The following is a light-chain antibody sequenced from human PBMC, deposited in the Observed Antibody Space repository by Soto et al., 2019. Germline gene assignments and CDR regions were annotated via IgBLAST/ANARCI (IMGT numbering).Light chain of an antibody. V-gene: IGKV1-5*01. Sequence: DIQLMQSPSTLSACVGARFTRTCRASQSLNTRLAWYQQRPGKAPKLLIYDASTLESGVPSRFSGGGSGTEFTLTINNLQPDDLATYICQQYRSYSTVGRGTKVDIK. CDR3: QQYRSYST. CDR2: DAS. CDR1: QSLNTR. J-gene: IGKJ1*01.